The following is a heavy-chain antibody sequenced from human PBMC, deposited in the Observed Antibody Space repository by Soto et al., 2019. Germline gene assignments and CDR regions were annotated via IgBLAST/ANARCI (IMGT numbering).Heavy chain of an antibody. CDR2: INSDGSST. V-gene: IGHV3-74*01. D-gene: IGHD4-4*01. J-gene: IGHJ4*02. CDR1: GFTFSSYS. Sequence: PGGSLRLSCAASGFTFSSYSMNWVRQAPGKGLVWVSRINSDGSSTSYADSVKGRFTISRDNAKNTLYLQMNSLRAEDTAVYYCARTPTVPYFDYWGQGTLVTVSS. CDR3: ARTPTVPYFDY.